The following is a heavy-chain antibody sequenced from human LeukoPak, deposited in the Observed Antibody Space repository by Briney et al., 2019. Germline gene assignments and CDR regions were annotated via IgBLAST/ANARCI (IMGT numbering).Heavy chain of an antibody. Sequence: SETLSLTCTVSGGSISSYYWSWIRQPPGKGLEWIAYIYTSGSTSYNPSLKSRVTISVDTSKNQFSLKLSSVTDADTAVYYCASSRYCTNGVCYTRYYMDVWGKGTTVTVSS. CDR1: GGSISSYY. J-gene: IGHJ6*03. CDR3: ASSRYCTNGVCYTRYYMDV. V-gene: IGHV4-4*09. D-gene: IGHD2-8*01. CDR2: IYTSGST.